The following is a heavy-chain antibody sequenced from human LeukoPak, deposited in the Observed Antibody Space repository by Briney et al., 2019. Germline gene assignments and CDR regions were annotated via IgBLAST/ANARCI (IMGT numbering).Heavy chain of an antibody. J-gene: IGHJ3*02. CDR3: ARTPYSSGWYAAFDI. CDR2: IYPGDSDT. Sequence: GESLKSSCKGSGYSFTSHWIGWVRQMPGKGLEWMGIIYPGDSDTRYSPSFQGQVTISADKSISTAYLQWSSLKASDTAMYYCARTPYSSGWYAAFDIWGQGTMATVSS. CDR1: GYSFTSHW. D-gene: IGHD6-19*01. V-gene: IGHV5-51*01.